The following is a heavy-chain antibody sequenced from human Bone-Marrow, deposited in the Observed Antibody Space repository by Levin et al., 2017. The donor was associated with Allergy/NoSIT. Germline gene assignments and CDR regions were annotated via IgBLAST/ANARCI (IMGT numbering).Heavy chain of an antibody. V-gene: IGHV3-30*18. D-gene: IGHD2-2*01. Sequence: GGSLRLSCAASGFTFSSYGMHWVRQAPGKGLEWVAVISYDGSNKYYADSVKGRFTISRDNSKNTLYLQMNSLRAEDTAVYYCAKERGMGYCSSTSCYAFDYWGQGTLVTVSS. J-gene: IGHJ4*02. CDR1: GFTFSSYG. CDR3: AKERGMGYCSSTSCYAFDY. CDR2: ISYDGSNK.